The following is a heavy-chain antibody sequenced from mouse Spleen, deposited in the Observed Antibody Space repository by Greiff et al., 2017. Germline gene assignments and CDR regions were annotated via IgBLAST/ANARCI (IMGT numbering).Heavy chain of an antibody. CDR1: GFSLTSYG. Sequence: QVQLKETGPGLVAPSQSLSITCTVSGFSLTSYGVHWVRQPPGKGLEWLVVIWSDGSTNYNSALKSRLSISKDNSKSQVFLKMNSLQTDDTAMYYCARLTTVPNYAMDYWGQGTSVTVSS. J-gene: IGHJ4*01. CDR2: IWSDGST. V-gene: IGHV2-6*03. D-gene: IGHD1-1*01. CDR3: ARLTTVPNYAMDY.